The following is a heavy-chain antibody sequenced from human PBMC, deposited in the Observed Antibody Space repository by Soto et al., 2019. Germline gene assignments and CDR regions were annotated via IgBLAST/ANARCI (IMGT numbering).Heavy chain of an antibody. Sequence: EVQLVESGGGLVQRGGSLRVSCAASGFTFSRFWMHWVRQAPGMGLVWVSRINSDGSSTNYADSVKGRFTISRDNAKNTLYLQMNGPTVEPTAVYYCSTAGGTSGGGSRTNKYFYGMDVWGQGTSVTVTS. J-gene: IGHJ6*02. D-gene: IGHD2-8*02. CDR3: STAGGTSGGGSRTNKYFYGMDV. V-gene: IGHV3-74*01. CDR1: GFTFSRFW. CDR2: INSDGSST.